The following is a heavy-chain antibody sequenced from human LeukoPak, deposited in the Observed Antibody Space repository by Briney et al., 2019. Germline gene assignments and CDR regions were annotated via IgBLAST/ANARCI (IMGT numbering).Heavy chain of an antibody. CDR3: TRDLLDCGGDCYSAYFDY. Sequence: GRSLRLLRTSSGFIHGDYAMSWASQPPAKGLVGVGFISSISYGGITEYAASVNGRFNISRDDSKSIAYLQTNSLKTEDTAVYYCTRDLLDCGGDCYSAYFDYWGQGTLVTVSS. V-gene: IGHV3-49*04. D-gene: IGHD2-21*01. J-gene: IGHJ4*02. CDR1: GFIHGDYA. CDR2: ISSISYGGIT.